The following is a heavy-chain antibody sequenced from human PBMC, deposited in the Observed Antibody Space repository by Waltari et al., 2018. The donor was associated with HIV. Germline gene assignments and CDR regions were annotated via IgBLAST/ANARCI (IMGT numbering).Heavy chain of an antibody. J-gene: IGHJ3*02. CDR2: IYTSGST. D-gene: IGHD1-26*01. Sequence: QVQLQESGPGLVKPSQTLSLTCTVPGGSISSGSYSWSWIRQPAGKGLEWIGRIYTSGSTNYNPSLKSRVTISVDTSKNQFSLKLSSVTAADTAVYYCARSGSGAFDIWGQGTMVTVSS. CDR1: GGSISSGSYS. CDR3: ARSGSGAFDI. V-gene: IGHV4-61*02.